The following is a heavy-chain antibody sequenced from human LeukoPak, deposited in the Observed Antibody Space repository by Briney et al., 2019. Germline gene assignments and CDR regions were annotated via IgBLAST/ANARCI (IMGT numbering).Heavy chain of an antibody. CDR3: ARGHSSGRIIDY. Sequence: SETLSLTCTVSGGSVSSGTYYWSWIRQPPGKGLEWIGYIYYSGSTNYNPSLKSRVTISVDTSKNQFSLKLSSATAADTAVYYCARGHSSGRIIDYWGQGTLVTVSS. D-gene: IGHD3-22*01. J-gene: IGHJ4*02. V-gene: IGHV4-61*01. CDR1: GGSVSSGTYY. CDR2: IYYSGST.